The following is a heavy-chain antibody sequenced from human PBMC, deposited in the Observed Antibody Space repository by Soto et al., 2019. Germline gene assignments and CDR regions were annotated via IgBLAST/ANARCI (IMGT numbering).Heavy chain of an antibody. V-gene: IGHV4-4*02. D-gene: IGHD6-19*01. CDR3: AGGITVAGPSRDGFDI. J-gene: IGHJ3*02. CDR1: SGSISSSNW. Sequence: QVQLQESGPGLVKPSGTLSLTCAVSSGSISSSNWWSWVRQPPGKGLEWIGEIYHSGSTNYNPSIKSRVTISVDKSTNQFSLKLSSVTAADTAVYYCAGGITVAGPSRDGFDIWGQGTMVTVSS. CDR2: IYHSGST.